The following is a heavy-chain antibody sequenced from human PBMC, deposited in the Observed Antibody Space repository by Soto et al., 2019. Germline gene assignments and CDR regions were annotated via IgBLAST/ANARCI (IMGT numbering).Heavy chain of an antibody. Sequence: ASVKVSCKASGYTFTSYDINWVRQATGQGLEWMGWMNPNSGNTGYAQKFQGRVTMTRNTSISTAYMELSSLRSEDTAVYYCARGDAVGYCSGGSCREGAFVIWGPGTMVTVSS. CDR2: MNPNSGNT. D-gene: IGHD2-15*01. V-gene: IGHV1-8*01. CDR3: ARGDAVGYCSGGSCREGAFVI. CDR1: GYTFTSYD. J-gene: IGHJ3*02.